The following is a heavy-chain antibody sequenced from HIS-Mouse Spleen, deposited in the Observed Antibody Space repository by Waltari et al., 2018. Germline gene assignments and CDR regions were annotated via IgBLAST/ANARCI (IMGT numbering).Heavy chain of an antibody. Sequence: QLQLQESGPGLVKPSETLSPTCPVPGGSISRSSYYWGGIRQPPGKGLEWIGSIYYSGSTYYNPSLKSRVTISVDTSKNQFSLKLSSVTAADTAVYYCAREIPYSSSWYDWYFDLWGRGTLVTVSS. V-gene: IGHV4-39*07. CDR3: AREIPYSSSWYDWYFDL. CDR2: IYYSGST. J-gene: IGHJ2*01. D-gene: IGHD6-13*01. CDR1: GGSISRSSYY.